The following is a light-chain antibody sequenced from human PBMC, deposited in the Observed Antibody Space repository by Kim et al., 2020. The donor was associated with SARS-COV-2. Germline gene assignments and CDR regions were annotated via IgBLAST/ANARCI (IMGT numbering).Light chain of an antibody. Sequence: APGKTARITCGGKNMGSKSVHWYQQKPGQAPGLVIYYDSDRPSGIPERFSGSNSGNTATLTISRVEAGDEADYYCQVWDSSSDHVVFGGGTQLTVL. CDR2: YDS. CDR3: QVWDSSSDHVV. CDR1: NMGSKS. J-gene: IGLJ2*01. V-gene: IGLV3-21*04.